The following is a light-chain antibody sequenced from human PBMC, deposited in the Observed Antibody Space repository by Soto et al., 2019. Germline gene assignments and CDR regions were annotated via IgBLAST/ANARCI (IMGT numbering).Light chain of an antibody. J-gene: IGLJ3*02. CDR3: MSYTTTSTLV. CDR2: EVS. Sequence: QSALTQPPSASGSPGQSVTISCTGTSSDVGDNYVSWYQQHPGKAPKLMIYEVSNRPSGVSNRFSGSKSGNTASLTISGLQAEDEADYYCMSYTTTSTLVFGGGTKVTVL. V-gene: IGLV2-14*01. CDR1: SSDVGDNY.